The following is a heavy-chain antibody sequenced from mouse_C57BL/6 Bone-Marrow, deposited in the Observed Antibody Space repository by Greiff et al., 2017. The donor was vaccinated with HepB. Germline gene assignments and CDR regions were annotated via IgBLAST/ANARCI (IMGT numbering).Heavy chain of an antibody. CDR1: GFSFNTYA. J-gene: IGHJ4*01. CDR2: IRSKSNNYAT. Sequence: EVQLQESGGGLVQPKGSLKLSCAASGFSFNTYAMNWVRQAPGKGLEWVARIRSKSNNYATYYADSVKDRFTISRDDSESMLYLQMNNLKTEDTAMYYCVRQLRYYAMDYWGQGTSVTVSS. V-gene: IGHV10-1*01. CDR3: VRQLRYYAMDY.